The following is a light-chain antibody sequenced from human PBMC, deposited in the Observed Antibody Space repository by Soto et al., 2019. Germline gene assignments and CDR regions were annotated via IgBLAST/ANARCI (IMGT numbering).Light chain of an antibody. V-gene: IGKV1-39*01. J-gene: IGKJ3*01. CDR1: QSISNY. CDR2: AAS. CDR3: QQSYSTRFA. Sequence: DIQMTQSPSSLSASVGDRVTITCRASQSISNYLNWYQEKPGKAPKLLIYAASSLQSGVRSRFSGSGSGTDFTLTISSLQPEDFATYYCQQSYSTRFAFGPGTKVGIK.